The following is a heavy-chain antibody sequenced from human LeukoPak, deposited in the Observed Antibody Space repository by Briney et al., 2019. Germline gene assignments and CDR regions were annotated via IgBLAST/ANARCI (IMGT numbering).Heavy chain of an antibody. D-gene: IGHD1-26*01. CDR1: GGSISSSSYY. CDR2: IYYSGST. J-gene: IGHJ3*02. CDR3: ARGKVGATRRSAFDI. V-gene: IGHV4-39*07. Sequence: PSETLSLTCTVSGGSISSSSYYWGWIRQPQGKGLGWIGSIYYSGSTYYNPSLKSRVTISVDTSKSQFSLKLSSVTAADTAVYYCARGKVGATRRSAFDIWGQGTMVTVSS.